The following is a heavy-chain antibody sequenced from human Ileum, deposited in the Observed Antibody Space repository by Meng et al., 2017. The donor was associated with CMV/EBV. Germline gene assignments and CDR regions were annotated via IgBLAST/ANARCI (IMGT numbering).Heavy chain of an antibody. CDR3: AKVSSWYGGFDC. CDR1: GFTFSNFA. V-gene: IGHV3-23*01. Sequence: GGSLRLSCEASGFTFSNFAMRWVRQAPGKGLDWVSAISDSGYSTHYADSVKGRFTISKDKSKNTLYLQMNRLRAEDTADYYCAKVSSWYGGFDCWGQGTLVTVSS. D-gene: IGHD6-13*01. CDR2: ISDSGYST. J-gene: IGHJ4*02.